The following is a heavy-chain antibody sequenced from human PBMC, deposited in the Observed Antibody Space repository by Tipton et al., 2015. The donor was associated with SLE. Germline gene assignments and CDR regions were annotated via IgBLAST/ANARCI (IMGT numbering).Heavy chain of an antibody. CDR3: ARDGEGPSYFDY. D-gene: IGHD3-10*01. CDR2: IGTAGDT. CDR1: GFTFSSYD. Sequence: GSLRLSCAASGFTFSSYDMHWVRQATGKGLEWVSAIGTAGDTYYPGSVKGRFTISRENAKNSLYLQMNSLRAGDTAVYYCARDGEGPSYFDYWGQGTLVTVSS. V-gene: IGHV3-13*01. J-gene: IGHJ4*02.